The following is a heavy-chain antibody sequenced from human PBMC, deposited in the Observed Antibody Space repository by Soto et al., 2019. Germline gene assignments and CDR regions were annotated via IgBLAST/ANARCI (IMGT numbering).Heavy chain of an antibody. D-gene: IGHD1-26*01. V-gene: IGHV3-21*01. CDR2: ISSSSSYI. CDR3: ARARRGVGVLYGMDV. J-gene: IGHJ6*02. Sequence: GGSLRLSCAASGFTFSSYSMNWVRQAPGKGLEWVSSISSSSSYIYYADSVKGRFTISRDNAKNSLYLQMNSLRAEETAVYYCARARRGVGVLYGMDVWGQGTTVTVS. CDR1: GFTFSSYS.